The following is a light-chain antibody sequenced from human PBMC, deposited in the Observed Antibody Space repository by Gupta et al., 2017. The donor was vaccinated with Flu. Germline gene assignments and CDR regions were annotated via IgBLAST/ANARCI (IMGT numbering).Light chain of an antibody. J-gene: IGLJ3*02. CDR2: DNN. V-gene: IGLV1-51*02. CDR3: GSWDTALGACV. Sequence: TIGNNFVSWYQHLPGTAPKLLIYDNNLRPSGISGRFSGSKSGTSATLDITGLQTGDEADYYCGSWDTALGACVFGGGTKVSVL. CDR1: TIGNNF.